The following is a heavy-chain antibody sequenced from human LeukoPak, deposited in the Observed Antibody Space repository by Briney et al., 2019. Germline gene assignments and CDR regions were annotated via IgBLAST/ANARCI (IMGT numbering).Heavy chain of an antibody. Sequence: GGSLRLSCAASGYKFDDYGMSWVRQAPGKGLEWVSGISWNGGNTGYADSVKGRFTISRDNAKNSLFLQVNSLRADDTAFYYCAREGIYCVNGVCYLDYWGQGTLVTVSS. CDR2: ISWNGGNT. D-gene: IGHD2-8*01. CDR3: AREGIYCVNGVCYLDY. J-gene: IGHJ4*02. V-gene: IGHV3-20*04. CDR1: GYKFDDYG.